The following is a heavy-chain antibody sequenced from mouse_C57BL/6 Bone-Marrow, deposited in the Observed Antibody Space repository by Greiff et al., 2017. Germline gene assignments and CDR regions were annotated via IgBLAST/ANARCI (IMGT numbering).Heavy chain of an antibody. V-gene: IGHV5-6*01. D-gene: IGHD2-10*01. J-gene: IGHJ3*01. Sequence: EVQLVESGGDLVKPGGSLKLSCAASGFTFSSYGMSWVRQTPDKRLEWVATISSGGSYTYYPDSVKGRFTISRDNAKNTLYLQMSSLKSEDTAMYYCARLGEAYYGNFGGQGTLVTVSA. CDR1: GFTFSSYG. CDR3: ARLGEAYYGNF. CDR2: ISSGGSYT.